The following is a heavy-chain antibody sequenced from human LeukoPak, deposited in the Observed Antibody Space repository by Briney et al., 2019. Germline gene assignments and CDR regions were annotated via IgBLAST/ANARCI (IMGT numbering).Heavy chain of an antibody. CDR3: ARFRYSSGWFDY. V-gene: IGHV4-39*01. J-gene: IGHJ4*02. CDR2: IYYGGTT. D-gene: IGHD6-19*01. Sequence: SETLSLTCTVSGGSITTTTSYWGWIRQPPGKGLEWIGSIYYGGTTFYNPSLKSRVTISVDTSKNQFSLNLSSATATDTAVYYCARFRYSSGWFDYWGQGMLVTVSS. CDR1: GGSITTTTSY.